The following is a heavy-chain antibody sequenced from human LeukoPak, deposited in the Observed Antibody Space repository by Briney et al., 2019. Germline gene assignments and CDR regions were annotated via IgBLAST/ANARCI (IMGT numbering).Heavy chain of an antibody. CDR3: AYIAAAGKVNFDY. Sequence: GASVKVSCKASGYTFTGYYMHRVRQAPGQGLEWMGWINPNSGGTNYAQKFQGRVTMTRDTSISTAYMELSRLRSDDTAAYYCAYIAAAGKVNFDYWGQGTLVTVSS. CDR1: GYTFTGYY. D-gene: IGHD6-13*01. J-gene: IGHJ4*02. CDR2: INPNSGGT. V-gene: IGHV1-2*02.